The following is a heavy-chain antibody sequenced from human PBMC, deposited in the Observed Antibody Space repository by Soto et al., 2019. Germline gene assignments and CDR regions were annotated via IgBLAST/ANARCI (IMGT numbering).Heavy chain of an antibody. CDR3: AREGPGVLVPAWYFDY. CDR1: GYTFTSYA. V-gene: IGHV1-3*01. CDR2: INAGNGNT. J-gene: IGHJ4*02. Sequence: ASVKVSCKASGYTFTSYAMHWVRQAPGQRLEWMGWINAGNGNTKYSQKFQGRVTITRDTSASTAYMELSSLRSEDTALYYCAREGPGVLVPAWYFDYWGQGTLVTVSS. D-gene: IGHD2-2*01.